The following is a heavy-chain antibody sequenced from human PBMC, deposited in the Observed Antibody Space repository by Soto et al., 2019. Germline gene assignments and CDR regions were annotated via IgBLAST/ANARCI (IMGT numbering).Heavy chain of an antibody. CDR2: ISGRGSSP. Sequence: EVELLESGGTLEQPGGSLRLSCTASGFRFSNYAMSWVRQAPGKGLEWVSGISGRGSSPYYADSVKGRFTISRDNSKNTLYLQMNSLRAEDTAVYYCAKGEADYYYYMDVWGKGTTVTASS. CDR3: AKGEADYYYYMDV. CDR1: GFRFSNYA. D-gene: IGHD6-13*01. J-gene: IGHJ6*03. V-gene: IGHV3-23*01.